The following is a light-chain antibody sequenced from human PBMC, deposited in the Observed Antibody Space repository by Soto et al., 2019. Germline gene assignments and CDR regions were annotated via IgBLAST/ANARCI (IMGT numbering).Light chain of an antibody. J-gene: IGLJ3*02. CDR3: SSYTGSNIV. CDR2: EVS. V-gene: IGLV2-14*01. Sequence: QSALTQPASVSGSPGQSITISCTGTSSDVGGYNYVSWYQQHPGKAPKFMIYEVSNRPSGVSSRFSGSKSGNTASLTISGLQAEDEADYYCSSYTGSNIVFGGGTKPTVL. CDR1: SSDVGGYNY.